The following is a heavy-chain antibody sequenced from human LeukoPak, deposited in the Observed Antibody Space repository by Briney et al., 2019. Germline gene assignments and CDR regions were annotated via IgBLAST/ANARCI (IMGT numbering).Heavy chain of an antibody. V-gene: IGHV3-30*02. Sequence: GGSLRLSCAASGFTFSSYGMHWVRQAPGKGLEWVTFIRFDGSYEDYADSVKGRFTISRDNSKNTLYLQMNSLRAEDTAVYYCAKDLLGSGWYQNDAFDIWGQGTMVTVSS. CDR2: IRFDGSYE. D-gene: IGHD6-19*01. CDR3: AKDLLGSGWYQNDAFDI. J-gene: IGHJ3*02. CDR1: GFTFSSYG.